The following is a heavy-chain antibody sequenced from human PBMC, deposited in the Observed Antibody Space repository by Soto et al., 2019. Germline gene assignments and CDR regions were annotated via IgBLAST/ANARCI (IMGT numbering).Heavy chain of an antibody. J-gene: IGHJ3*02. Sequence: QVQLVESGGGVVQPGRSLRLSCAASGFTFSSYDIHWVRQAPGKGLEWVALISYDGNNKYYADSVKGRFTISRDNSKNTVYLQMNSLRDKDTAVYYCAKLITIVRGVIMGAFDIWGQGTMGTVSS. D-gene: IGHD3-10*01. CDR3: AKLITIVRGVIMGAFDI. CDR2: ISYDGNNK. V-gene: IGHV3-30*18. CDR1: GFTFSSYD.